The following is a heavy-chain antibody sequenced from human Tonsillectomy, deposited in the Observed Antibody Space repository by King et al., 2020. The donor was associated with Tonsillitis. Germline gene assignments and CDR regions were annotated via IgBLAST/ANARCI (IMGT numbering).Heavy chain of an antibody. Sequence: VQLVQSGADLKKPGESLRISCKGSGYSFTSYWISWVRQMPGKGLECMGRINPSDSYSTYSPSFQGHVTFSIDRSISTAFLQWSSMKASDTAMYYCARTDCSSTRCHHDYWGQGTLVTVSS. V-gene: IGHV5-10-1*03. D-gene: IGHD2-2*01. J-gene: IGHJ4*02. CDR2: INPSDSYS. CDR1: GYSFTSYW. CDR3: ARTDCSSTRCHHDY.